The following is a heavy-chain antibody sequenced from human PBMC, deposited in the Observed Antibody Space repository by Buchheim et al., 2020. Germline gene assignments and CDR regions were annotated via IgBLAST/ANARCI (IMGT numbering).Heavy chain of an antibody. D-gene: IGHD3-16*02. CDR1: GGSITTNDYS. Sequence: QLQESGSGVVKPSQTLSLTCAVSGGSITTNDYSWSWIRQPPGKGLEWIGYIYHSGSTQYNPSLKSRLTISVDRSKNQLSLKVNSVTAADTAVYYCARAPWHYNWGTYRYYFDSWGQGTL. V-gene: IGHV4-30-2*01. CDR2: IYHSGST. CDR3: ARAPWHYNWGTYRYYFDS. J-gene: IGHJ4*02.